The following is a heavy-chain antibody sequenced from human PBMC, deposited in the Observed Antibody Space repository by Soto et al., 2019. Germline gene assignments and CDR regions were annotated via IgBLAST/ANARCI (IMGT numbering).Heavy chain of an antibody. CDR3: ARVQTQDFDY. Sequence: HPGGSLRLSCAASGFTFSSCAMGWVRQAPGKGLEWVSGIIDSGGSTYYADAVKGRFTISRDNSKSTLYLQMNSLRAEDTAVYYCARVQTQDFDYWGQGTLVTVSS. CDR1: GFTFSSCA. CDR2: IIDSGGST. J-gene: IGHJ4*02. V-gene: IGHV3-23*01.